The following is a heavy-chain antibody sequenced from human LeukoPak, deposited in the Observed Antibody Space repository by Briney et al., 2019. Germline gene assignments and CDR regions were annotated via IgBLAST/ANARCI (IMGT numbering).Heavy chain of an antibody. Sequence: SETLSLTCTVSGGSVSTSGYYWGWIRQSPVKGLEWIGDVFDTGKTNYNPSLRRRATISVDTSKIQISMKLTYGTPPDSAVYYCARVFDSWGQGTLVTASS. CDR3: ARVFDS. CDR1: GGSVSTSGYY. CDR2: VFDTGKT. J-gene: IGHJ4*02. V-gene: IGHV4-39*07.